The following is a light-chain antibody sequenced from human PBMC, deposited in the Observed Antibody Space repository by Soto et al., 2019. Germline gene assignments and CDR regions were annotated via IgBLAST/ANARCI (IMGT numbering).Light chain of an antibody. V-gene: IGKV3-20*01. CDR3: QQYYNLPLT. Sequence: EIVLTQSPGTLSLSPGERATLSCRASQSVSSNYLAWYQQKPGQAPRLLISGASSRATGIPDRFSGSGSGTDFTLTISRLEPQDLATYYCQQYYNLPLTFGGGTKVEIK. CDR2: GAS. CDR1: QSVSSNY. J-gene: IGKJ4*01.